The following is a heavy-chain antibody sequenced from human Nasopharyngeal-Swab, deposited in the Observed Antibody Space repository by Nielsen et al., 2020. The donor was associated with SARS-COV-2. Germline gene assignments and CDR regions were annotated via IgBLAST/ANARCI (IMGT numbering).Heavy chain of an antibody. CDR1: GDSIRSYY. D-gene: IGHD3-3*01. CDR2: IYYSGTT. J-gene: IGHJ2*01. V-gene: IGHV4-59*01. Sequence: SGTLSLTCTVSGDSIRSYYWSWIRQPPGKGLEWIGYIYYSGTTDYNPSLKSRVTISVDTSNNQFSLKLSSVTAADTAVYYCARRLTLESFWYFDLWGRGTLVTVSS. CDR3: ARRLTLESFWYFDL.